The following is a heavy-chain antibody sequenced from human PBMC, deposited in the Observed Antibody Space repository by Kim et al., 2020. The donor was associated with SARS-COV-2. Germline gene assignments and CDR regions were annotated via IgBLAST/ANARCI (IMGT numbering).Heavy chain of an antibody. V-gene: IGHV3-23*01. Sequence: GGSLRLSCAASGFTFSSYAMSWVRQAPGKGLEWVSAISGSGGSTYYADSVKGRFTISRDNSKNTLYLQMNSLRAEDTAVYYCAKSPVTIFGVVIDDDSDYWGQGTLVTVSS. D-gene: IGHD3-3*01. CDR2: ISGSGGST. J-gene: IGHJ4*02. CDR3: AKSPVTIFGVVIDDDSDY. CDR1: GFTFSSYA.